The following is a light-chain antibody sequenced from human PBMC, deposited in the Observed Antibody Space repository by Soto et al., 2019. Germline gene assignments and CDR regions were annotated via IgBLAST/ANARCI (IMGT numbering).Light chain of an antibody. CDR3: QQSYTTPWT. V-gene: IGKV1-39*01. Sequence: DIQMTQSPSSLSASVGDRVTITCRASQSITSYLNWYQQKPGKAPQLLIYAASSLQSGVPSRFSGSRSGTDFPLTISSPQPEDFANYFCQQSYTTPWTFGQGTKVEVK. CDR2: AAS. J-gene: IGKJ1*01. CDR1: QSITSY.